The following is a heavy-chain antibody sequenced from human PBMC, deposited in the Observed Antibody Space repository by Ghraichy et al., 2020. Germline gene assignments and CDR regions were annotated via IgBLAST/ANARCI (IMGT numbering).Heavy chain of an antibody. CDR3: TTDYCSSTSCYGDAPSYYYYGMDV. CDR1: GFTFSNAW. J-gene: IGHJ6*02. D-gene: IGHD2-2*01. V-gene: IGHV3-15*01. Sequence: GGSLRLSCAASGFTFSNAWMSWVRQAPGKGLEWVGRIKSKTDGGTTDYAAPVKGRFTISRDDSKNTLYLQMNSLKTEDTAVYYCTTDYCSSTSCYGDAPSYYYYGMDVWGQGTTVTVSS. CDR2: IKSKTDGGTT.